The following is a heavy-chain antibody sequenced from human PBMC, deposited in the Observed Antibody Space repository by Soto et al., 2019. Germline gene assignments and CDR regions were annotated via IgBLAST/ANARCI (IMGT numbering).Heavy chain of an antibody. D-gene: IGHD3-9*01. CDR2: ISAYNGNT. CDR3: AREDDILTGYPMGGNSYGMDG. CDR1: GYTFTSYG. V-gene: IGHV1-18*01. Sequence: ASVKVSCKASGYTFTSYGISWVRQAPGQGLEWMGWISAYNGNTNYAQKLQGRVTMTTDTSTSTAYMELRSLRSEDTAVYYCAREDDILTGYPMGGNSYGMDGWGPGTTVTLAS. J-gene: IGHJ6*02.